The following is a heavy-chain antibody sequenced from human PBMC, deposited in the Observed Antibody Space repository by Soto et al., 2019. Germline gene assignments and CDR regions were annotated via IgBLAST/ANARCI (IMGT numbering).Heavy chain of an antibody. CDR1: GFTFSSYS. V-gene: IGHV3-21*01. CDR3: AREETAWPLACGLDA. D-gene: IGHD2-21*02. Sequence: PGGSLRLSCAASGFTFSSYSIHWVRQAPGRGLEWVSAITRNSDIYYADSVKGRFTISRDNAKNSVSLQMDSLRAEDTAVYYCAREETAWPLACGLDAWGRGTTVTVSS. CDR2: ITRNSDI. J-gene: IGHJ6*02.